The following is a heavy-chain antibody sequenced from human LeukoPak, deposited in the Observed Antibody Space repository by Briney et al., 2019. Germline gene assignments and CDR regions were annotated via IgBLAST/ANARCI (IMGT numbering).Heavy chain of an antibody. V-gene: IGHV1-46*01. CDR1: GYTFTSYY. J-gene: IGHJ4*02. D-gene: IGHD1-26*01. CDR2: INPSGGST. Sequence: ASVKVSCKASGYTFTSYYMHWVRQAPGQGLELMGIINPSGGSTSYAQKFQGRVTMTRDMSTNTVYMELSSLRSEDTVVYYCASGSGSYYHTNFDYWGQGTLVTVSS. CDR3: ASGSGSYYHTNFDY.